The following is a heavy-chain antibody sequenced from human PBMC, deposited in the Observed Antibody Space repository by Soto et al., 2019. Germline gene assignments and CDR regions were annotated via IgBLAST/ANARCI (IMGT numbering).Heavy chain of an antibody. V-gene: IGHV4-34*09. D-gene: IGHD6-13*01. CDR3: ARYLSSSWSIYFDY. J-gene: IGHJ4*02. Sequence: SETLSLTCAAYGGSFSGYYWSWIRQPPGKGLEWIGEINHSGSTNYNPSLKSRVTISVDTSKNQFSLKLSSVTAADTAVYYCARYLSSSWSIYFDYWGQGTLVTVSS. CDR2: INHSGST. CDR1: GGSFSGYY.